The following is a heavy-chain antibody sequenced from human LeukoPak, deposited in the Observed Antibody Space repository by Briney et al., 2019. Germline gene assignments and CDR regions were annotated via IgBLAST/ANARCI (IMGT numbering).Heavy chain of an antibody. D-gene: IGHD6-13*01. J-gene: IGHJ4*02. Sequence: SQTLSLTCAVSGGSISSDGYSWSWIRQPPGKGLEWIGYIYHSRSTYHNPSLKSRVTISVDRSKNQFSLKLSSVTAADTAVYYCASSWYRRGLDYWGQGTLVTVSS. CDR3: ASSWYRRGLDY. CDR1: GGSISSDGYS. V-gene: IGHV4-30-2*01. CDR2: IYHSRST.